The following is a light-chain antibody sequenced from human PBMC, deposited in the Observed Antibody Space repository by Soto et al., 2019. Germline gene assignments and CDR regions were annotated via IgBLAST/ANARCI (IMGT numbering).Light chain of an antibody. J-gene: IGKJ5*01. V-gene: IGKV3-11*01. CDR2: DAS. CDR1: QSVISY. Sequence: EIVLTQSPATLSLSPGEIATLSCRASQSVISYLAWYQQKPGQAPRLLIYDASNRATGIPARFSGSGSGTDFTLTISSLEPEDFAVYYCQQRSNWPPPITFGQGTRLEIK. CDR3: QQRSNWPPPIT.